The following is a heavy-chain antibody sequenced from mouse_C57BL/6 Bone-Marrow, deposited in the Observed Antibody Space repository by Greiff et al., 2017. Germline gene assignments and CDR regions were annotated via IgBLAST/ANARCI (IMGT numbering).Heavy chain of an antibody. Sequence: VQLQQSEAELARPGASVKMSCKASGYTFTSYTMHWVKQRPGQGLEWIGYINPSSGYTKYNQKFKDKATLTADKSSSTAYMQLSSLTSEDSAVYYCARWERGDYFDYWGQGTTLTVSS. CDR1: GYTFTSYT. CDR3: ARWERGDYFDY. CDR2: INPSSGYT. D-gene: IGHD4-1*01. J-gene: IGHJ2*01. V-gene: IGHV1-4*01.